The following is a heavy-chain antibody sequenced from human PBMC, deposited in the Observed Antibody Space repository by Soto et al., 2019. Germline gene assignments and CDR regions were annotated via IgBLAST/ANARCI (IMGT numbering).Heavy chain of an antibody. D-gene: IGHD3-22*01. CDR3: ARAAPSVVVITYFDY. J-gene: IGHJ4*02. V-gene: IGHV4-4*07. Sequence: LPETLSLTCTVSGGSISSYYWSWIRQPAGKGLEWIGRIYTSGSTNYNPSLKSRVTMSVDTSKNQFSLKLSSVTAADTAVYYCARAAPSVVVITYFDYWGQGTLVTVSS. CDR2: IYTSGST. CDR1: GGSISSYY.